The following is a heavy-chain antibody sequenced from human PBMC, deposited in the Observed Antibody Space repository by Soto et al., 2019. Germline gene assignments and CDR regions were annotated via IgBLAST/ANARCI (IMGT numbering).Heavy chain of an antibody. CDR1: GFTFSSYS. Sequence: GGSLRLSCAASGFTFSSYSMNWVRQAPGKGLEWVSYISSSSSTIYYADSVKGRFTISRDNAKNSLYLQMNSLRDEDTAVYYCARDLEGSGSYYFDYWGQGTLVTVSS. V-gene: IGHV3-48*02. J-gene: IGHJ4*02. CDR2: ISSSSSTI. CDR3: ARDLEGSGSYYFDY. D-gene: IGHD3-10*01.